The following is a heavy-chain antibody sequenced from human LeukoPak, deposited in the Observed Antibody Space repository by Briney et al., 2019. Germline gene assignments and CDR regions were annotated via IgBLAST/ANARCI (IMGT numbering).Heavy chain of an antibody. CDR1: GFTFSSYG. CDR3: ARDGNFGYDAFDI. CDR2: IWDDGSNK. J-gene: IGHJ3*02. V-gene: IGHV3-33*01. D-gene: IGHD3-10*01. Sequence: GGSLRLSCAASGFTFSSYGMHWVRQAPGKGLEWVAAIWDDGSNKYYADSVKGRFTISRDNSKNTLYLQVNSLRAEDTALYYCARDGNFGYDAFDIWGQGTMVTVSS.